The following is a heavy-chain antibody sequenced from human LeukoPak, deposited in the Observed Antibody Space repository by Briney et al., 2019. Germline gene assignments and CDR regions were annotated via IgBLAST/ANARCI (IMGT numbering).Heavy chain of an antibody. CDR1: GFTFSSYA. Sequence: PGRSLRLSCAASGFTFSSYAMHWVSQAPGKGLEWVSRIINDGSSTTYADSVKGRFTVSRDNAKDTLYLQMNSLRVEDTAVYYCARVADGDKYGGRDYWGQGALVTVSS. D-gene: IGHD5-24*01. V-gene: IGHV3-74*01. J-gene: IGHJ4*02. CDR2: IINDGSST. CDR3: ARVADGDKYGGRDY.